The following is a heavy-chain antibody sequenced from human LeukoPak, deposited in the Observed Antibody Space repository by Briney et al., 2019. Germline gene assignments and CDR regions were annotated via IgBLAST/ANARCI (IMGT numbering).Heavy chain of an antibody. D-gene: IGHD6-19*01. J-gene: IGHJ4*02. CDR3: AREGRSIAVAGTFNN. CDR2: IYTSGST. Sequence: SETLSLTCTVSGGSISSYYWSWIRQPAGKGLEWNGRIYTSGSTNYNPSLKSRVTMSVDTSKNQFSLKLSSVTAADTAVYYCAREGRSIAVAGTFNNWGQGTLVTVSS. V-gene: IGHV4-4*07. CDR1: GGSISSYY.